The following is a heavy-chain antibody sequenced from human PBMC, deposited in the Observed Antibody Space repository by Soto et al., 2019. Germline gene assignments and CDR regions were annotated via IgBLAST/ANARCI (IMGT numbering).Heavy chain of an antibody. CDR3: ARGYYDSTGYYLSRSPDYWYFDL. CDR1: GFTFGSYA. CDR2: ISSNGGGT. V-gene: IGHV3-64*01. J-gene: IGHJ2*01. Sequence: PGGSLRLSCAASGFTFGSYAMHWVRQAPGKGLEYVSAISSNGGGTYYANSVKGRFTISRDNSKNTLYLQMGSLRAEDTAVYYCARGYYDSTGYYLSRSPDYWYFDLWGRGALVTVSS. D-gene: IGHD3-22*01.